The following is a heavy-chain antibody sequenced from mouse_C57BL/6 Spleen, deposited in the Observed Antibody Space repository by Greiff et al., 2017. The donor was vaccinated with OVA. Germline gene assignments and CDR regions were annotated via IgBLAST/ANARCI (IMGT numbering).Heavy chain of an antibody. CDR2: IDPEDGDT. CDR1: GFNIKDYY. D-gene: IGHD1-1*01. V-gene: IGHV14-1*01. CDR3: TTGGSSLWYFDV. Sequence: EVQLQQSGAELVRPGASVKLSCTASGFNIKDYYMHWVKQRPEQGLEWIGRIDPEDGDTEYAPKFQGKATMTADTSPNTAYLQLSSLTSEDTAVYYCTTGGSSLWYFDVWGTGTTVTVSS. J-gene: IGHJ1*03.